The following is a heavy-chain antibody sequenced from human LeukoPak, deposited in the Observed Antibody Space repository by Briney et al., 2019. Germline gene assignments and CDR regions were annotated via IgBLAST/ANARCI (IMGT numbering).Heavy chain of an antibody. V-gene: IGHV3-48*03. J-gene: IGHJ4*02. CDR3: ARRVWGSYRQIDY. Sequence: PGGSLRLSCAASGFTFSNYEMNWVRQAPGKGLEWVSYISSSGSTIYYADSVKGRFTISRDNAKNSLYLQMHSLRAEDTGVYYCARRVWGSYRQIDYWGQGTLVTVSS. D-gene: IGHD3-16*02. CDR1: GFTFSNYE. CDR2: ISSSGSTI.